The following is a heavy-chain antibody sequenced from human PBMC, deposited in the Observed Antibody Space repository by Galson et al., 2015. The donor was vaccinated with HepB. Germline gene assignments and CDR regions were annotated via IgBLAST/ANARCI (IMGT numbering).Heavy chain of an antibody. CDR3: PIPWGPPPWSSDL. CDR1: GFAVGNYG. J-gene: IGHJ2*01. D-gene: IGHD3-16*01. CDR2: ISAGGVNT. Sequence: SLRLSCAASGFAVGNYGMSWVRQAPGKGLDWVSAISAGGVNTYYADSVKGRFTISRDNSKNTLYLQTNSLKAEDMPLYYCPIPWGPPPWSSDLWARAPLAPVSS. V-gene: IGHV3-23*01.